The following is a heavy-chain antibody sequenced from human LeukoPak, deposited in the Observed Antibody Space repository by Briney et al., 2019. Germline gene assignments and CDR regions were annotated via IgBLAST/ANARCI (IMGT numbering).Heavy chain of an antibody. CDR2: ISSSSSYI. CDR3: ARRENSGSYPGAFDI. Sequence: GGSLRLSCAASGFTFSSYSMNWVRQAPGKGLEWVSSISSSSSYIYYADSVKGRFTISRDNAKNSLYLQMNSLRAADTAVYYSARRENSGSYPGAFDICGQGTMVTVSS. CDR1: GFTFSSYS. D-gene: IGHD1-26*01. J-gene: IGHJ3*02. V-gene: IGHV3-21*01.